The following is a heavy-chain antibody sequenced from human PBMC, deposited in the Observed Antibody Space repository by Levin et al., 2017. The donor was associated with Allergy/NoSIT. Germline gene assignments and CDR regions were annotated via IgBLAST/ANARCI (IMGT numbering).Heavy chain of an antibody. Sequence: SVKVSCKASGGTFSSYAISWVRQAPGQGLEWMGGIIPIFGTANYAQKFQGRVTITADESTSTAYMELSSLRSEDTAVYYCAGPPQNIVVVPADQRRKGDYYYYGMDVWGQGTTVTVSS. J-gene: IGHJ6*02. CDR3: AGPPQNIVVVPADQRRKGDYYYYGMDV. CDR2: IIPIFGTA. D-gene: IGHD2-2*01. CDR1: GGTFSSYA. V-gene: IGHV1-69*13.